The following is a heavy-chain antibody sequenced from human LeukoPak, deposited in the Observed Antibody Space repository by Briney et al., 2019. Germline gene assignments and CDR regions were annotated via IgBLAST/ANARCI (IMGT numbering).Heavy chain of an antibody. CDR3: AKEPSFNS. CDR2: ISYDGSNK. J-gene: IGHJ4*02. Sequence: PGGSLRLSCAASGFTFSSYGMYWVRQAPGKGLEWVAVISYDGSNKYYADSVKGRFTISRDNSKSTLYLQMNSLRAEDTAVYYCAKEPSFNSWGQGTLVTVSS. CDR1: GFTFSSYG. V-gene: IGHV3-30*18.